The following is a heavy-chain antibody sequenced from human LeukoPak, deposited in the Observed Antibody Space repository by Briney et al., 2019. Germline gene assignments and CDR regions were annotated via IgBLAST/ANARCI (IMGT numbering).Heavy chain of an antibody. CDR2: INHSGST. CDR1: GGSFSGYY. Sequence: SETLSLTCAVYGGSFSGYYWSWIRQPPGKGLEWIGEINHSGSTNYNPSLKSRVTISVDTSKNQFSLKLSSVTAADTAVYYCARGRIYYGSGSYYRGLDYWGQGTLVTVSS. V-gene: IGHV4-34*01. J-gene: IGHJ4*02. D-gene: IGHD3-10*01. CDR3: ARGRIYYGSGSYYRGLDY.